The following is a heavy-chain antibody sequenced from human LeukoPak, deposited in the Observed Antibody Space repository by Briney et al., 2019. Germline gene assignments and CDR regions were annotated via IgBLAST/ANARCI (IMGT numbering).Heavy chain of an antibody. J-gene: IGHJ6*02. CDR3: AREGARLVPSGDYYYYGMDV. CDR2: IIPILGIA. CDR1: GCTFSSYG. D-gene: IGHD3-9*01. Sequence: SVKVSCKASGCTFSSYGISWVRQAPGQGLEWMGRIIPILGIANHAQQFQGRVTITADKSTRTAYMALSSLRSEDTAVYYCAREGARLVPSGDYYYYGMDVWGQGTTVTVSS. V-gene: IGHV1-69*04.